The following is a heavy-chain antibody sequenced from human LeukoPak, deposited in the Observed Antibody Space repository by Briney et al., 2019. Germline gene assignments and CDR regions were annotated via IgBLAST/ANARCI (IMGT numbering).Heavy chain of an antibody. CDR2: INPNSGGT. J-gene: IGHJ6*03. CDR3: ARARAGYGSGTYENVYFYYMDV. D-gene: IGHD3-10*01. Sequence: ASVKVSFKASGYTFTNYGISWVGRAPGQGVEGMGWINPNSGGTNYTEKFQGSVTITRDTSLSTAYMELSSLRSDDTAVYYCARARAGYGSGTYENVYFYYMDVWGKGTTVSVSS. CDR1: GYTFTNYG. V-gene: IGHV1-2*02.